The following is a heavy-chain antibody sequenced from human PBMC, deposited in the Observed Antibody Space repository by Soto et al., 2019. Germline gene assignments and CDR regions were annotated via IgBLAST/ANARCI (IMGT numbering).Heavy chain of an antibody. CDR3: ARVVITGTTGAFDI. CDR1: GFTFSSYG. D-gene: IGHD1-7*01. CDR2: IWYDGSNK. J-gene: IGHJ3*02. Sequence: XXSLRLSCAASGFTFSSYGMHWVPQAPGKGLEWVAVIWYDGSNKYYADSVKGRFTISRDNSKNTLYLQMNSLRAEDTVVYYCARVVITGTTGAFDIWGQGTMVTVSS. V-gene: IGHV3-33*01.